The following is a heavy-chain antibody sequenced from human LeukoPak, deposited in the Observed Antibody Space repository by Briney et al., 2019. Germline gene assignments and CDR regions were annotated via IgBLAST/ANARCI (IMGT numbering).Heavy chain of an antibody. Sequence: ASVKVSCKASGYTFTGYYMHWVRQAPGQGLEWMGWINPNSGGTNYAQKFQGWVTMTRDTSISTAYMELSRLRSDDTAVYYCARGGSGSYPIPYYYYYGMDVWGQXTTVXVSS. V-gene: IGHV1-2*04. CDR1: GYTFTGYY. CDR2: INPNSGGT. CDR3: ARGGSGSYPIPYYYYYGMDV. D-gene: IGHD3-10*01. J-gene: IGHJ6*02.